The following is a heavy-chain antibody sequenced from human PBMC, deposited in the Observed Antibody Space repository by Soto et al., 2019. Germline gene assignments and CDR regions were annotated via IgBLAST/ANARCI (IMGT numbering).Heavy chain of an antibody. Sequence: VPLVQSGVEVKTPGASVKVSFQASGYTFFHYDFSWVRQAPGQGLEWMGWISTYSGDTKYAQKFQGRVTMTTDTSTTTAYLELRSLRSDDTAVYYCARHHGPTTSENWFDPWGQGTLVTVSS. V-gene: IGHV1-18*01. D-gene: IGHD5-12*01. J-gene: IGHJ5*02. CDR3: ARHHGPTTSENWFDP. CDR1: GYTFFHYD. CDR2: ISTYSGDT.